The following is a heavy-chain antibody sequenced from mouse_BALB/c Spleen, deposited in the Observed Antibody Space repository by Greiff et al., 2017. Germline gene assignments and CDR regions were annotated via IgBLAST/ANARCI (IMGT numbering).Heavy chain of an antibody. J-gene: IGHJ3*01. CDR2: IWGGGST. CDR1: GFSLSRYS. D-gene: IGHD1-1*01. Sequence: VHLVESGPGLVAPSQSLSITCTVSGFSLSRYSVHWVRQPPGKGLEWLGMIWGGGSTDYNSALKSRLSISKDNSKSQVFLKMNSLQTDDTAMYYCARNDYGSSPRFAYWGQGTLVTVSA. CDR3: ARNDYGSSPRFAY. V-gene: IGHV2-6-4*01.